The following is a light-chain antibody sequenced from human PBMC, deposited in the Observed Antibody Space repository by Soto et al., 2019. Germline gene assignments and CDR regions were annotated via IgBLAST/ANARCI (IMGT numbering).Light chain of an antibody. V-gene: IGKV3-11*01. CDR1: QSVSDY. Sequence: TQSPSSLSASVGDRFTITCRASQSVSDYLAWYQQRPGQAPRLLIYDASNRATGIPARFSGSGSGTDFTLTISSLEPEDFGVYYCQQRSSWWTFGQGTKVDI. CDR2: DAS. CDR3: QQRSSWWT. J-gene: IGKJ1*01.